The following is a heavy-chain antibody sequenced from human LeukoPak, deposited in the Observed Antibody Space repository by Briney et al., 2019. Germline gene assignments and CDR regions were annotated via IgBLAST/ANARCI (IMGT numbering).Heavy chain of an antibody. CDR1: GGSISSGSYY. V-gene: IGHV4-61*02. D-gene: IGHD1-1*01. CDR3: ASAGPFYNWNDGYYFDY. Sequence: PSQTLSLTCTVSGGSISSGSYYWSWIRQPAGKGLEWIGRIYTSGSTNYNPSLKSRVTISVDTSKNQFSLKLSSVTAAGTAVYYCASAGPFYNWNDGYYFDYWGQGTLVTVSS. CDR2: IYTSGST. J-gene: IGHJ4*02.